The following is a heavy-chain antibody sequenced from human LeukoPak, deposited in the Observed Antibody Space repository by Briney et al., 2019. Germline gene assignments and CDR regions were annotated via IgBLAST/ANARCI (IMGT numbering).Heavy chain of an antibody. CDR3: ARDPATVTTDDAFDI. V-gene: IGHV3-48*04. CDR1: GFTFSSYS. Sequence: GGSLRLSCAASGFTFSSYSMNWIRQAPGKGLEWVSYISSSGSTIYYADSVKGRFTISRDNAKNSLYLQMNSLRAEDTAVYYCARDPATVTTDDAFDIWGQGTMATVSS. CDR2: ISSSGSTI. D-gene: IGHD4-17*01. J-gene: IGHJ3*02.